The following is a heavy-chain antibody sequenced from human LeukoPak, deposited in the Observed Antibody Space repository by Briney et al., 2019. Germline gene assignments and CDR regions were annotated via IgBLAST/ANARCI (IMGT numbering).Heavy chain of an antibody. V-gene: IGHV4-4*09. CDR2: IHTSGST. CDR1: GGSSSSYY. J-gene: IGHJ4*02. Sequence: SETLSLTCTVSGGSSSSYYWTWIRQPPGKGLEWIGYIHTSGSTNYNPSLKSRVTMSVDTSKNQFSLRLSSVTAADTAVYYCVRAVTGTSLYDYWGQGTLVTVSS. CDR3: VRAVTGTSLYDY. D-gene: IGHD1-7*01.